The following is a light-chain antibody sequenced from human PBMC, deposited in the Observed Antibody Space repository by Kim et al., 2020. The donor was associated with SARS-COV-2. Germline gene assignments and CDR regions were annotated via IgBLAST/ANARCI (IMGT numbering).Light chain of an antibody. V-gene: IGKV1-5*03. CDR3: QQYKEYPIT. CDR2: KAS. CDR1: HTISDS. Sequence: ASVGDRVTITCRTSHTISDSLAWYQQKPGKAPKLLIYKASNLQSGVPSKFSGGGSGTDFTLTISSLQPEDFATYYCQQYKEYPITLGQGTRLEIK. J-gene: IGKJ5*01.